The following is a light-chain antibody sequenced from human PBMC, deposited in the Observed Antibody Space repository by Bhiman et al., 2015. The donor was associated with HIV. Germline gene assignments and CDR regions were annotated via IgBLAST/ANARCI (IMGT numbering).Light chain of an antibody. CDR2: END. CDR3: ATWDSSLSAEV. Sequence: QSVLTQPPSVSAAPAQRVTISCTGFTSNIGLNYVSWYQQVPGTTPKLVIFENDRRFLGIPDRFSGSKSGXSATLGITGLQTGDEADYYCATWDSSLSAEVFGGGTKLTVL. CDR1: TSNIGLNY. V-gene: IGLV1-51*01. J-gene: IGLJ2*01.